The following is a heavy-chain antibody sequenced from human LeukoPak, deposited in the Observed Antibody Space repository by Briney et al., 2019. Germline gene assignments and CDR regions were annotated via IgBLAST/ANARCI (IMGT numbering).Heavy chain of an antibody. CDR1: GFTFSGSA. CDR3: TRHEEQLGYYYYYMDV. D-gene: IGHD6-6*01. J-gene: IGHJ6*03. V-gene: IGHV3-73*01. Sequence: GGSLRLSCAASGFTFSGSAMHWVRQASGKGPEWVGRIRSKANSYATAYAASVKGRFTISRDDSKNTAYLQMNSLKTEDTAVYYCTRHEEQLGYYYYYMDVWGKGTTVTVSS. CDR2: IRSKANSYAT.